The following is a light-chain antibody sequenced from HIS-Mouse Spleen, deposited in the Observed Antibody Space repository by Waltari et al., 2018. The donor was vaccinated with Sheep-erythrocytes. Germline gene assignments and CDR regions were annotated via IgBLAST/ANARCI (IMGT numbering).Light chain of an antibody. Sequence: QSALTQPASVSGSPGQSITISCTGTSSDVGSYNLVSWYQQHPGKAPKRMIYEGSKRPSGVSNRFSGSKSGNTASLTISGLQAEDEADYYCCSYAGSSTPWVFGGVTKLTVL. CDR1: SSDVGSYNL. CDR2: EGS. V-gene: IGLV2-23*01. J-gene: IGLJ3*02. CDR3: CSYAGSSTPWV.